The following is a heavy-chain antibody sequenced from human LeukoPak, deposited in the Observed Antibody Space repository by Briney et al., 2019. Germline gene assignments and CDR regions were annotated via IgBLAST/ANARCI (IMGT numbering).Heavy chain of an antibody. CDR3: ASDSYSPEYFQH. D-gene: IGHD2-15*01. Sequence: PGGSLRLSCAASGFTVTSNYMSWVRQAPGKGLEWVSIIYSGGGAYYADSVKGRFTISRDNSRNTLFLQMNSLRAEDTAMYYCASDSYSPEYFQHWGQGTLVTVSS. CDR1: GFTVTSNY. V-gene: IGHV3-66*01. CDR2: IYSGGGA. J-gene: IGHJ1*01.